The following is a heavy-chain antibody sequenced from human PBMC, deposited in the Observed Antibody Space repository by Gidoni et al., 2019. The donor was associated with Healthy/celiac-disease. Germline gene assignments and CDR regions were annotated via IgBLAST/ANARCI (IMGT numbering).Heavy chain of an antibody. CDR3: AKDTCNWKISRCYYYYYMDV. J-gene: IGHJ6*03. Sequence: QVQLVESGGGVVQPGRSLRLSCAASVFTFSSYGMHWVRQAPGKGLEWVAVISYDGSNKYYADSVKGRFTISRDNSKNTLYLQMNSLRAEDTAVYYCAKDTCNWKISRCYYYYYMDVWGKGTTVTVSS. CDR1: VFTFSSYG. V-gene: IGHV3-30*18. D-gene: IGHD1-20*01. CDR2: ISYDGSNK.